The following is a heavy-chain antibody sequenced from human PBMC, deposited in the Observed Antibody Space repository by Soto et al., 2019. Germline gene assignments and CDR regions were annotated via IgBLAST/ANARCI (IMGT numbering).Heavy chain of an antibody. CDR2: ISSSASYM. J-gene: IGHJ4*02. Sequence: GGSLRLSCATSGFTFSRCDMNWVRQAPGRGLEWVSFISSSASYMYDADSVKGRFTISRDNSKDTLYLQMNSLRAEDTAVYHCAKGLRITGTSGYFDYWGQGTLVTVSS. D-gene: IGHD1-7*01. V-gene: IGHV3-21*01. CDR1: GFTFSRCD. CDR3: AKGLRITGTSGYFDY.